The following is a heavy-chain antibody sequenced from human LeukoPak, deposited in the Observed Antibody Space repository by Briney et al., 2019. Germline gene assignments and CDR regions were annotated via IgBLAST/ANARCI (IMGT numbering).Heavy chain of an antibody. CDR3: ARHLPYRRAWFDP. CDR2: IYYSGGT. D-gene: IGHD2-2*01. J-gene: IGHJ5*02. V-gene: IGHV4-59*08. CDR1: GGSISSYY. Sequence: SETLSLTCTVSGGSISSYYWSWIRQPPGKGLEWIGYIYYSGGTNYNPSLKSRVTISVDTSKNQFSLKLSSVTAADTAVYYCARHLPYRRAWFDPWGQGTLVTVSS.